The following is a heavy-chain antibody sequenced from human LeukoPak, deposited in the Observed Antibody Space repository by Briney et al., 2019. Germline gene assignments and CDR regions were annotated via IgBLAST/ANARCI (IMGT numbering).Heavy chain of an antibody. J-gene: IGHJ4*02. Sequence: GGSLRLSCAASGFTFSSYSMNWVRQAPGKGLEWVSYISSSSSTIYYADSVKGRFTISRDNAKNSLYLQMNSLRAEDTAVYYCARDQLRFLEWLDSPTYYFDYWGQGTLVTVSS. CDR3: ARDQLRFLEWLDSPTYYFDY. V-gene: IGHV3-48*01. CDR2: ISSSSSTI. D-gene: IGHD3-3*01. CDR1: GFTFSSYS.